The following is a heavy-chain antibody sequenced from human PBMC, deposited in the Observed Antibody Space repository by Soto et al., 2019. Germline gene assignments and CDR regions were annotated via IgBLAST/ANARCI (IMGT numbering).Heavy chain of an antibody. CDR3: AKDWGIAVAAH. J-gene: IGHJ4*02. CDR1: GFTFSSTG. D-gene: IGHD6-19*01. Sequence: QVQFVESGGGVVQPGGALRLSCAASGFTFSSTGMHWVRQAPGKGLEWVAVISHDGGNKYYGDSVKGRFTISRDNSKNTLYLQMNSLRADDTAVYYCAKDWGIAVAAHWGQGTLVTVSS. CDR2: ISHDGGNK. V-gene: IGHV3-30*18.